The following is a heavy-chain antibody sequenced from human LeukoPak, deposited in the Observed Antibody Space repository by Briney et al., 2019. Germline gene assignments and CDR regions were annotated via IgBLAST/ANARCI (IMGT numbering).Heavy chain of an antibody. CDR3: ARGIAAAGTPFDY. CDR2: MNPNSGNT. V-gene: IGHV1-8*02. D-gene: IGHD6-13*01. CDR1: GYTFTSNY. J-gene: IGHJ4*02. Sequence: ASVKVSCKAFGYTFTSNYMHWVRQAPGQGLEWMGWMNPNSGNTGYAQKFQGRVTMTRNTSISTAYMELSSLRSEDTAVYYCARGIAAAGTPFDYWGQGTLVTVSS.